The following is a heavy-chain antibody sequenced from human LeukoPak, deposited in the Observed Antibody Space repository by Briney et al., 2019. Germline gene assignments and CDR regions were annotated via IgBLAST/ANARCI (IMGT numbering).Heavy chain of an antibody. CDR3: ARAGPYSGYDQYYFDY. Sequence: SETLSLTCTVSGGSISSGGYYWSWIRQHPGKGLEWIGYIYYSGSTYYNLSLKSRVTISVDTSKNQFSLKLSSVTAADTAVYYCARAGPYSGYDQYYFDYWGQGTLVTVSS. V-gene: IGHV4-31*03. CDR2: IYYSGST. D-gene: IGHD5-12*01. CDR1: GGSISSGGYY. J-gene: IGHJ4*02.